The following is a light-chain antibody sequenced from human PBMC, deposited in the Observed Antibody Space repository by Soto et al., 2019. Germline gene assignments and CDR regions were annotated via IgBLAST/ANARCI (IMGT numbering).Light chain of an antibody. Sequence: QSALTQPASVSASPGQSITISCTGTSSNVGTYDLVSWYQHHPDKTPKLIIYEGTKRTSGISSGLSGSKSGNTASLTISGLQAEDAADYYCCSFAVGAALVFGGGTKVTVL. CDR1: SSNVGTYDL. CDR3: CSFAVGAALV. V-gene: IGLV2-23*01. CDR2: EGT. J-gene: IGLJ2*01.